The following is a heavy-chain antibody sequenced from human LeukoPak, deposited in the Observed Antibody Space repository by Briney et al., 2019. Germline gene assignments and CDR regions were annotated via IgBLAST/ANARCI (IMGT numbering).Heavy chain of an antibody. CDR1: GFTFSSYS. V-gene: IGHV3-21*01. J-gene: IGHJ4*02. CDR3: ASNYGGLEYFDY. D-gene: IGHD4-23*01. Sequence: GGSLRLSCAASGFTFSSYSMNWVRQAPGKGLEWVSSISSSSSYIYYAGSVKGRFTISRDNAKNSLYLQMNSLRAEDTAVYYCASNYGGLEYFDYWGQGTLVTVSS. CDR2: ISSSSSYI.